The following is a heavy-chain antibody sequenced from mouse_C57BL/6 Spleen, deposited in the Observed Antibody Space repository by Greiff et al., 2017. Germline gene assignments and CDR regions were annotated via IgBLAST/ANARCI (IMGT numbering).Heavy chain of an antibody. CDR1: GYAFSSYW. Sequence: QVQLKESGAELVKPGASVKISCKASGYAFSSYWMNWVQQRPGKGLEWIGQIYPGDGDTNYNGKFKGKATLTADKSSSTAYMQLSSLTSEDSAVYFCARWGFYYGNYVEDYWGQGTTLTVSS. J-gene: IGHJ2*01. D-gene: IGHD2-1*01. CDR3: ARWGFYYGNYVEDY. V-gene: IGHV1-80*01. CDR2: IYPGDGDT.